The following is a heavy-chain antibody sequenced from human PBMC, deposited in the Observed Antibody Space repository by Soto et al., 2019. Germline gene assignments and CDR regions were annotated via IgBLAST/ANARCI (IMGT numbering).Heavy chain of an antibody. V-gene: IGHV1-69*12. CDR3: ARGDATKIVVTTYYGMDV. Sequence: QVQLVQSGAEVKKPGSSVKVSCKASGGSLSNYGISWVRQAPGQGLEWMGAIIPVFGTPNYAQKFQDRVTINAXEXTXTXXMEVRSLTSEDTAVYYCARGDATKIVVTTYYGMDVWGQGTTVTVSS. J-gene: IGHJ6*02. D-gene: IGHD3-22*01. CDR2: IIPVFGTP. CDR1: GGSLSNYG.